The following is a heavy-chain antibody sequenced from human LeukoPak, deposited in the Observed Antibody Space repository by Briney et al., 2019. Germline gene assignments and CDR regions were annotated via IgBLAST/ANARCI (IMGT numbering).Heavy chain of an antibody. V-gene: IGHV1-69*13. CDR3: ASGYLYYYDSSGYLSYFDY. CDR2: IIPIFGTA. J-gene: IGHJ4*02. CDR1: GGTFSSYA. D-gene: IGHD3-22*01. Sequence: SVKVSCKASGGTFSSYAISWVRQAPGQGLEWMGGIIPIFGTANYAQKFHGRVTITADESTSTAYMELSSLRSEDTAVYYCASGYLYYYDSSGYLSYFDYWGQGTLVTVSS.